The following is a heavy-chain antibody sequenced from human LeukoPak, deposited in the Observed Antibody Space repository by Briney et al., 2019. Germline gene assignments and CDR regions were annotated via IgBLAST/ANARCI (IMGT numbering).Heavy chain of an antibody. V-gene: IGHV3-7*01. CDR3: ARDSQLELSYYYYYGMDV. J-gene: IGHJ6*02. D-gene: IGHD1-1*01. CDR1: GFTFSSYW. Sequence: GGSLRLSCAASGFTFSSYWMSWVRQAPGKGLEWVANIKQDGSEKYYVDSVKGRFTISRDNAKNSLYLQMNSLRAEDTAVYYCARDSQLELSYYYYYGMDVWGQGTTVTVSS. CDR2: IKQDGSEK.